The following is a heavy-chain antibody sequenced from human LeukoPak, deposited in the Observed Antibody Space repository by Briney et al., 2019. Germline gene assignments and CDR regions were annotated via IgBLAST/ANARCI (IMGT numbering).Heavy chain of an antibody. D-gene: IGHD5-18*01. Sequence: GGSLRLSCAASGFTFSSYGMHWVRQAPGKGLEWVSVISDSGGRIYYADSVKGRFTISRDNSKNTLYLHMNSLRAEDTAVYYCARVGTAMVTIVAPYYMDVWGKGTTVTVSS. CDR1: GFTFSSYG. J-gene: IGHJ6*03. V-gene: IGHV3-23*01. CDR3: ARVGTAMVTIVAPYYMDV. CDR2: ISDSGGRI.